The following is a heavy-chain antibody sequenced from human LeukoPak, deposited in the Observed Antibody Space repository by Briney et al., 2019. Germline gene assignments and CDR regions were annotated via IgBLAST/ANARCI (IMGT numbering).Heavy chain of an antibody. CDR3: STATGTTYNSFDP. J-gene: IGHJ5*02. V-gene: IGHV4-31*03. Sequence: SQTLSLTCTVSGGSISSGGYYWSWIRQHPGKGLEWIGYIYYSGSTYYNPSLKSRVTISLDTSKKQLFLKLSSVTPADTAFYYCSTATGTTYNSFDPWGQGTLVTVSS. D-gene: IGHD4-11*01. CDR2: IYYSGST. CDR1: GGSISSGGYY.